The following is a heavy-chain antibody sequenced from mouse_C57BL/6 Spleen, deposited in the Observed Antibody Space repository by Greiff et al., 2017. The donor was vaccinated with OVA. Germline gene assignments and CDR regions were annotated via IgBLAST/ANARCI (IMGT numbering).Heavy chain of an antibody. V-gene: IGHV1-22*01. D-gene: IGHD1-1*01. Sequence: VQLKQSGPELVKPGASVKMSCKASGYTFTDYNMHWVKQSHGKSLEWIGYINPNNGGTSYNQKFKGKATLTVNKSSSTAYMELRSLTSEDSAVYYCAREGYYGSSIFDYWGQGTTLTVSS. CDR3: AREGYYGSSIFDY. CDR1: GYTFTDYN. J-gene: IGHJ2*01. CDR2: INPNNGGT.